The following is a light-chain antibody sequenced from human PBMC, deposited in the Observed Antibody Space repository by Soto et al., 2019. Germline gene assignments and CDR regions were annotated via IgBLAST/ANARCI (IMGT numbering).Light chain of an antibody. J-gene: IGKJ5*01. V-gene: IGKV3-11*01. CDR1: QSVSSY. CDR3: RQSASWPGT. CDR2: DAS. Sequence: EIVLTQSPATLSLSPGERATLSCRASQSVSSYLAWFQQKPGQTPRLLMYDASNRATGIPARFSGSGSGTDFTLTISSLEPEDFVIYYCRQSASWPGTVGQGTRLEL.